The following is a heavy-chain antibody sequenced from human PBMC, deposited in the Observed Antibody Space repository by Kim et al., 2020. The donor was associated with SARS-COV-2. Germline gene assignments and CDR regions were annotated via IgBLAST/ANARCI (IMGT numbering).Heavy chain of an antibody. Sequence: GGSLRLSCAASGFTFNSYGMHWVRQAPGKGLEWVAVISYDGGNKYYADSVKGRFTISRDNSKNTLYLQMNSLRADDTAVYYCAKENSAYHEMDVWGQGTTVTVSS. J-gene: IGHJ6*02. CDR3: AKENSAYHEMDV. CDR1: GFTFNSYG. CDR2: ISYDGGNK. V-gene: IGHV3-30*18.